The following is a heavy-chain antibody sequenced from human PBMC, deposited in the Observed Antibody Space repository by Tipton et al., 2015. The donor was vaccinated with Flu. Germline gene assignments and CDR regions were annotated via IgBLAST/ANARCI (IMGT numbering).Heavy chain of an antibody. D-gene: IGHD4-17*01. V-gene: IGHV3-9*01. J-gene: IGHJ4*02. CDR2: ISWNSGSI. CDR3: ARDPYGDYPLDY. Sequence: SLRLSCAASGFTFDDYAMHWVRQAPGKGLEWVSGISWNSGSIGYADSVKGRFTISRDNAKNSLYLQMNSLRAEDTALYYCARDPYGDYPLDYWGQGTLVTVSS. CDR1: GFTFDDYA.